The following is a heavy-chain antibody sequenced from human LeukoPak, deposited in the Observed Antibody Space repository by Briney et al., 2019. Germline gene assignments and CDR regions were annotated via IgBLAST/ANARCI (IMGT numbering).Heavy chain of an antibody. CDR1: GYTFTSYY. J-gene: IGHJ3*02. Sequence: ASVKVPCKASGYTFTSYYMHWVRQAPGQGLEWMGIINPSGGSTSYAQKFQGRVTMTRDTSTSTVYMELSSLRSEDTAVYYCARDRYYYDSSGYANDAFDIWGQGTMVTVSS. CDR2: INPSGGST. CDR3: ARDRYYYDSSGYANDAFDI. V-gene: IGHV1-46*01. D-gene: IGHD3-22*01.